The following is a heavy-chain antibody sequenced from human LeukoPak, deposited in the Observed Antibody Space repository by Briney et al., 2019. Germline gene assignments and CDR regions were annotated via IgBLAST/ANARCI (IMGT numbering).Heavy chain of an antibody. Sequence: PGGSLRLSCAASGFTFSSYWMSWVRQAPGKGLEWVANIKQDGSEKYYVDSVKGRFTISRDNAKNSLFLQMNSLRAEDTAVYYCARRQGHSGSDWFDPWGQGTLVTVSS. V-gene: IGHV3-7*01. CDR2: IKQDGSEK. CDR1: GFTFSSYW. CDR3: ARRQGHSGSDWFDP. J-gene: IGHJ5*02. D-gene: IGHD6-6*01.